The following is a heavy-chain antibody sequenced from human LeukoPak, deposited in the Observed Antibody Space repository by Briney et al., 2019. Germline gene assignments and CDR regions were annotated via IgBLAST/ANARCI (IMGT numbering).Heavy chain of an antibody. V-gene: IGHV3-11*01. J-gene: IGHJ6*02. Sequence: PGGSLRLSCTASGFTLGDYYMNWIRQAPGKGPEWVSYISNSGSTIYYADYVKGRFTVSRDNTKNSLYLQMNSLRAEDTAVYFCARDKSHGGMDVWGRGTTVTVSS. CDR1: GFTLGDYY. CDR3: ARDKSHGGMDV. CDR2: ISNSGSTI.